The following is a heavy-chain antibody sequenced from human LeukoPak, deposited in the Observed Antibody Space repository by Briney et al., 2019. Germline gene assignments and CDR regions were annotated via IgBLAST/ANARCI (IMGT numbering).Heavy chain of an antibody. CDR3: AANIVVVPAAIASLDY. V-gene: IGHV1-46*01. J-gene: IGHJ4*02. Sequence: ASVKVSCKASGYTFTSYYMHWVRQAPGQGLEWMGIINPSGGSTSYAQKFQGRVTITRDMSTSTAYMELSSLRSEDTAVYYCAANIVVVPAAIASLDYWGQGTLVTVSS. CDR1: GYTFTSYY. CDR2: INPSGGST. D-gene: IGHD2-2*01.